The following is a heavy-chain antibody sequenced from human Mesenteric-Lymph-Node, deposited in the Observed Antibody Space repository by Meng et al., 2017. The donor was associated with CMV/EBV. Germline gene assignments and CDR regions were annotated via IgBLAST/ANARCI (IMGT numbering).Heavy chain of an antibody. CDR1: GFTFSSYA. D-gene: IGHD6-13*01. CDR3: AKVRGPLAY. Sequence: GESLKISCAASGFTFSSYAMTWVRQAPGKGLEWVSAISASGHNTYYSDSVKGRFTISRDNSKNTLYLQMNSLRAEDTAVYYCAKVRGPLAYWGQGTLVTVSS. J-gene: IGHJ4*02. CDR2: ISASGHNT. V-gene: IGHV3-23*01.